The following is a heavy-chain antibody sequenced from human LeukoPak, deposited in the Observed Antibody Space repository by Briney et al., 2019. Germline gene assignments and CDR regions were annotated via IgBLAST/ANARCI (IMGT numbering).Heavy chain of an antibody. Sequence: PGGSLRLSCAASGFTFSSYGMHWVRQAPGKGLVWVAVISYDGSNKYYADSVKGRFTISRDNSKNTLYLQMNSLRAEDTAVYYCTRDGPYGDYYYHGMDVWGQGTTVTVSS. CDR2: ISYDGSNK. CDR1: GFTFSSYG. D-gene: IGHD4-17*01. V-gene: IGHV3-30*03. CDR3: TRDGPYGDYYYHGMDV. J-gene: IGHJ6*02.